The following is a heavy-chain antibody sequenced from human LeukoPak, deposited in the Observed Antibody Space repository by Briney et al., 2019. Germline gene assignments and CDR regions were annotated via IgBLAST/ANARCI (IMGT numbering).Heavy chain of an antibody. CDR1: GFTFSDYY. CDR2: ISSSSSDT. CDR3: ARVKGSYSVDY. V-gene: IGHV3-11*06. J-gene: IGHJ4*02. Sequence: PGRSLRLSCAASGFTFSDYYMSWLRQAPGKGLEWVSYISSSSSDTHYADSVKGRFTISRDNAKNSLYLQMNSLRVEDTAVYYCARVKGSYSVDYWGQGTLVTVSS. D-gene: IGHD3-10*01.